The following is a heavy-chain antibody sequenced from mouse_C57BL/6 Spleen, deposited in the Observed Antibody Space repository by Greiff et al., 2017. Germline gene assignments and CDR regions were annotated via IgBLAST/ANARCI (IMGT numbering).Heavy chain of an antibody. D-gene: IGHD1-1*01. CDR1: GYTFTSYW. CDR3: ARSSFITTSWYFDV. Sequence: VQLQQPGAELVMPGASVKLSCKASGYTFTSYWMHWVKQRPGQGLEWIGEIDPSDSYTNYNQKFKGKSTLTVDKSSSTAYMQLSSLTSEDSAVYYCARSSFITTSWYFDVWGTGTTVTVSS. J-gene: IGHJ1*03. CDR2: IDPSDSYT. V-gene: IGHV1-69*01.